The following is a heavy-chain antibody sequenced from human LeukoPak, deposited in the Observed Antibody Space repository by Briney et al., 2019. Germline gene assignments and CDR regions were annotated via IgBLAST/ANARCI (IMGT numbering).Heavy chain of an antibody. V-gene: IGHV3-23*01. J-gene: IGHJ4*02. CDR3: AKDWEYYYDSSGYPSGY. Sequence: GGSLRLSCAASGFTFSSYGMSWVRQAPGKGLEWVSAISGSGGSTYYADSVKGRFTISRDNSKNTLYLQMNSLRAEDTAVYYCAKDWEYYYDSSGYPSGYWGQGTLVTVSS. CDR2: ISGSGGST. D-gene: IGHD3-22*01. CDR1: GFTFSSYG.